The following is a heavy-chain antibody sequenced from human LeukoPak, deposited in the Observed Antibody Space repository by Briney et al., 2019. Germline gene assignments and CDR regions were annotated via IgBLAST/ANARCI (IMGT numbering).Heavy chain of an antibody. D-gene: IGHD1-26*01. Sequence: ASVKVSCKTSGYTFTAYYIHWVRQAPGQGLEWMGWINPNSGGTNYAQKFQGWVTMTRDTSISTAYMELSSLRSEDTAVYYCATLPGATGFWGSDYWGQGTLVTVSS. V-gene: IGHV1-2*04. CDR3: ATLPGATGFWGSDY. CDR2: INPNSGGT. J-gene: IGHJ4*02. CDR1: GYTFTAYY.